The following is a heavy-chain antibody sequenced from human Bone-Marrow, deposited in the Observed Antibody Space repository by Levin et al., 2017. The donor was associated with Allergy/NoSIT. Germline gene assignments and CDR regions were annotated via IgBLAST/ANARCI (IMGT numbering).Heavy chain of an antibody. J-gene: IGHJ6*02. D-gene: IGHD1-26*01. CDR2: FSPSSSSP. CDR1: GFDFTNDW. Sequence: SLKISCKASGFDFTNDWIAWVRQMPGKGLELIFLFSPSSSSPLSLPSFQGHVTISADKSIRTAYLQWSSLKASDTAVYYCARSMGRSYYFYYYALDVWGQGTTVTVSS. V-gene: IGHV5-51*01. CDR3: ARSMGRSYYFYYYALDV.